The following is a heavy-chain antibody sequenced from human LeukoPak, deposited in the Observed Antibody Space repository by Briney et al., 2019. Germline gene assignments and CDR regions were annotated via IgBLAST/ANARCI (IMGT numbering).Heavy chain of an antibody. CDR1: GGSISSITW. CDR2: IYHTGST. J-gene: IGHJ5*02. Sequence: SGTLSLTCAVSGGSISSITWWSWVRQPPGERLEWIGEIYHTGSTNYNPSLKSRVTMSVDKSKNQFSLNLSSVTAADTAIYYCAREGGPQSLRGTFDPWGQGALVTVSS. CDR3: AREGGPQSLRGTFDP. D-gene: IGHD1-1*01. V-gene: IGHV4-4*02.